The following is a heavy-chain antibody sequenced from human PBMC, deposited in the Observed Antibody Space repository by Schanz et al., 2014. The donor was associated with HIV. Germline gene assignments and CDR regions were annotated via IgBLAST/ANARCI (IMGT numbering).Heavy chain of an antibody. D-gene: IGHD4-17*01. CDR2: ISHDGSLK. CDR1: GFIFKNYG. V-gene: IGHV3-30*03. Sequence: QVQLVESGGGVVQPGRSLRLSCAASGFIFKNYGMHWVRQAPGKGLEWMAAISHDGSLKYFVDSLKGRFTISRDNSKNTLYLQMNSLRAEDTAVYYCATAAVTDYSDNWGQGTLVTVSS. J-gene: IGHJ4*02. CDR3: ATAAVTDYSDN.